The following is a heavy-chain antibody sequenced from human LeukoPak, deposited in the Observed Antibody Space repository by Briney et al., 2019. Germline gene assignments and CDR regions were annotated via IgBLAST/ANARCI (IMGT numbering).Heavy chain of an antibody. CDR2: IRYDGGSK. J-gene: IGHJ4*02. Sequence: GGSLRLSCAASGFTFSSYGMHWVRQAPGKGLEWVAFIRYDGGSKYYADSVKGRFTISRDNSKNTLYLEMNSERAEDTAVYYCVKDATRYLGTHGDSWGQGTLVTVSS. CDR3: VKDATRYLGTHGDS. D-gene: IGHD1-26*01. CDR1: GFTFSSYG. V-gene: IGHV3-30*02.